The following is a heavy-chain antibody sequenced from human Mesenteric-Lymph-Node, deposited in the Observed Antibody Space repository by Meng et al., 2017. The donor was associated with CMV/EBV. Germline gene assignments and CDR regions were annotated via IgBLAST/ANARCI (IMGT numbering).Heavy chain of an antibody. CDR2: IYYSGST. V-gene: IGHV4-59*01. J-gene: IGHJ6*02. CDR1: GGSISSYY. Sequence: SETLSLTCTVSGGSISSYYWSWVRQPPGKGLEWIGYIYYSGSTNYNPSLKSRVTISVDTSKNQFSLKLSSVTAADTAVYYCARDRGYGMDVWGQGTTVTVSS. CDR3: ARDRGYGMDV.